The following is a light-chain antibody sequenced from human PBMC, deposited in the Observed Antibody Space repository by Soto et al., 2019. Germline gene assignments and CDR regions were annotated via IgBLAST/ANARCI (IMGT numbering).Light chain of an antibody. CDR1: SSNIGNNY. CDR3: ATWDGSLPAEV. J-gene: IGLJ2*01. CDR2: DNN. Sequence: QSVLTQPPSVSAAPGQKVTISCSGSSSNIGNNYVSWYQQLPGTDPKLLIYDNNKRPSGIPDRFSGTKSGTSGTLDITVLQTGDEADYYCATWDGSLPAEVFGGGTKLTVL. V-gene: IGLV1-51*01.